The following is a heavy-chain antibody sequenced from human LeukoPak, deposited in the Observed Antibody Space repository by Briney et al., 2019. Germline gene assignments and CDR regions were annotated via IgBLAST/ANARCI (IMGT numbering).Heavy chain of an antibody. Sequence: ASVKVSCKASGYTFTSYYMHWVRQAPGQGLEWMGIINPSGGSTSYAQKFQGRVTMTWDMSTSTVYMGLSSLRSEDTAVYYCARVSSGKWGNFDYWGQGTLVTVSS. J-gene: IGHJ4*02. CDR3: ARVSSGKWGNFDY. V-gene: IGHV1-46*01. CDR2: INPSGGST. D-gene: IGHD2-8*01. CDR1: GYTFTSYY.